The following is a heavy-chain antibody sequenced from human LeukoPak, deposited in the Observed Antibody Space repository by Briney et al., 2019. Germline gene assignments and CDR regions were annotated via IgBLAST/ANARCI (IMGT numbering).Heavy chain of an antibody. CDR1: GFTFSSYA. CDR3: AKGVGYNYYYYGMDV. Sequence: GGSLRLSCAASGFTFSSYATSWVRQAPGKGLEWVSAISGSGGSTYYADSVKGRFTISRDNSKNTLYLQMNSLRAEDTAVYYCAKGVGYNYYYYGMDVWGQGTTVTVSS. V-gene: IGHV3-23*01. J-gene: IGHJ6*02. D-gene: IGHD2-2*02. CDR2: ISGSGGST.